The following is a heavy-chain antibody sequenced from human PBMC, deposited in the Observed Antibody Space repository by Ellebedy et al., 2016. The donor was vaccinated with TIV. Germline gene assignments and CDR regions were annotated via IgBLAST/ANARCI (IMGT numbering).Heavy chain of an antibody. CDR3: ARDYYYGSGSSDY. CDR2: INPNSGGT. V-gene: IGHV1-2*02. J-gene: IGHJ4*02. Sequence: ASVKVSCXASGYTFTGYYMHRVRQAPGQGLEWMGWINPNSGGTNYAQKFQGRVTMTRDTSISTAYMELSRLRSDDTAVYYCARDYYYGSGSSDYWGQGTLVTVSS. CDR1: GYTFTGYY. D-gene: IGHD3-10*01.